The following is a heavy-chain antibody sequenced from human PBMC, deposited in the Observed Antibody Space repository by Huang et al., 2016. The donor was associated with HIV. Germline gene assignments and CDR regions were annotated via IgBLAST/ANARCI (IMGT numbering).Heavy chain of an antibody. V-gene: IGHV3-30*01. Sequence: QVQLVESGGGVVQPGRSLRPSCAASGLAFSSFAMHWIRPAPGKGLPWLAVISTDGTIKNYADSVRGRFTISRDNSKGTVYLQMNSLRPEDTAVYSCARTGSYYYGSGIYHFGDYWGQGTLVTVSS. D-gene: IGHD3-10*01. J-gene: IGHJ4*02. CDR1: GLAFSSFA. CDR3: ARTGSYYYGSGIYHFGDY. CDR2: ISTDGTIK.